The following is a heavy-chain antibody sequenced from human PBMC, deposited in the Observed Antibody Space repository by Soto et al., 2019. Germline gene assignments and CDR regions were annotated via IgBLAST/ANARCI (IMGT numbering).Heavy chain of an antibody. D-gene: IGHD6-6*01. Sequence: PSQTLSLTCAISGDSVSSNSAAWNWIRQSPSRGLEWLGRTYYRSKWYNDYAVSVKSRITINPDTSKNQFSLQLNSVTPEDTAVYYCARDLEYSSSSGNLRANFDYWGQGTRVTVSS. CDR1: GDSVSSNSAA. CDR3: ARDLEYSSSSGNLRANFDY. V-gene: IGHV6-1*01. J-gene: IGHJ4*02. CDR2: TYYRSKWYN.